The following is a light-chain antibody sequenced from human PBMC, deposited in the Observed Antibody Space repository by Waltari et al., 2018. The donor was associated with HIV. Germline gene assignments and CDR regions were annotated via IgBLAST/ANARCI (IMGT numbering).Light chain of an antibody. CDR1: SSDIGNYKY. V-gene: IGLV2-14*01. Sequence: QSALTQPASVSGSPGQSITISCTGASSDIGNYKYVSWYQHHPGIAPKLIIYEDNNRPSGVSNRFSGSKSGKTASLTISGLQADDESDYYCSSYTDSSVIFGGGTKVTVL. CDR3: SSYTDSSVI. CDR2: EDN. J-gene: IGLJ2*01.